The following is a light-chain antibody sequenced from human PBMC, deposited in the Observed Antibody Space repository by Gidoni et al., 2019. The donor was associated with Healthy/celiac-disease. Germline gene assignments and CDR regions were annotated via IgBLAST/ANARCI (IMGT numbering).Light chain of an antibody. CDR1: KLGDKY. Sequence: SYELTQPPSLSVSPGQTASITCPGDKLGDKYACWYQQKPGQSPVLVIYQDSKRPSGTPERFSGSNSGNTATLTISGTQAMDEADYYCQAWDSSTYVVFGGGTKLTVL. CDR2: QDS. J-gene: IGLJ2*01. CDR3: QAWDSSTYVV. V-gene: IGLV3-1*01.